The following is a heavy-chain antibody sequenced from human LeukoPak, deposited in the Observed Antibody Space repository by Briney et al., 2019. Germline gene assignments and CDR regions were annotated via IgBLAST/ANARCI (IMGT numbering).Heavy chain of an antibody. CDR1: GGSFSGYY. CDR2: INHSGST. V-gene: IGHV4-34*01. CDR3: AREGYSSSWYPYFDY. Sequence: SETLSLTCAVYGGSFSGYYWSWIRQPPGKGLEWIGQINHSGSTNYNPSLKSRVTISVDTSKNQFSLKLSSVTAADTAVYYCAREGYSSSWYPYFDYWGQGTLVTVSS. J-gene: IGHJ4*02. D-gene: IGHD6-13*01.